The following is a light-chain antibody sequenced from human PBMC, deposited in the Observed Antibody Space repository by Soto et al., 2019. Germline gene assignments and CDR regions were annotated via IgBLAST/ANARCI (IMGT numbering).Light chain of an antibody. CDR2: DAT. CDR1: QSVSST. CDR3: QQRSNWPRT. V-gene: IGKV3-15*01. J-gene: IGKJ1*01. Sequence: HSVSTLTGQRQQSATLSCKASQSVSSTLSWYQQKPGQAPRLLIYDATTRANGIPARFRGSGSGTEFTLTISRLEAEDLAVYYCQQRSNWPRTFGQGTKVDIK.